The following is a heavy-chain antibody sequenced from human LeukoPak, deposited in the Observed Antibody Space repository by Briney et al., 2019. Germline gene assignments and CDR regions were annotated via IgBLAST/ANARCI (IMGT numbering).Heavy chain of an antibody. CDR2: IYTSGST. CDR1: GGSISSYY. J-gene: IGHJ4*02. D-gene: IGHD3-10*01. V-gene: IGHV4-4*07. Sequence: SETLSLTCTVSGGSISSYYWSWIQQPAGKGLEWIGRIYTSGSTNYNPSLKSRVTMSVDTSKNQFSLKLSSVTAADTAVYYCARDRITMVRGVIITTAFFDYWGQGTLVTVSS. CDR3: ARDRITMVRGVIITTAFFDY.